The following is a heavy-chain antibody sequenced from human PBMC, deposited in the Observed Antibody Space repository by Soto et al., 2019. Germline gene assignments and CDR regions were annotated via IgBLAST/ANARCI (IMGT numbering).Heavy chain of an antibody. J-gene: IGHJ4*02. CDR3: MNYNRGWKY. CDR1: GVSISSHGYF. CDR2: ISYSGST. V-gene: IGHV4-39*01. Sequence: QLQLQESGPGLVQPSETLSLTCTVSGVSISSHGYFWGWIRQPPGKGLEWIGMISYSGSTYYSPSLKSRVTISADTSKNQLSLRLSSVTAADTAVFHCMNYNRGWKYWGQGTVVTVSS. D-gene: IGHD6-19*01.